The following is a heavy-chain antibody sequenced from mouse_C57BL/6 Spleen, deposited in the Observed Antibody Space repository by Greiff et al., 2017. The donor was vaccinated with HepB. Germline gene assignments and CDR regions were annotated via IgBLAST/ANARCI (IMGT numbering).Heavy chain of an antibody. J-gene: IGHJ2*01. D-gene: IGHD2-5*01. CDR1: GYSITSGYY. V-gene: IGHV3-6*01. Sequence: DVKLQESGPGLVKPSQSLSLTCSVTGYSITSGYYWNWIRQFPGNKLEWMGYISYDGSNNYKPSLKNRISITRDTPKNQFFLKLNSVTTEDTATYYCAREDSNYDFDYWGQGTTLTVSS. CDR2: ISYDGSN. CDR3: AREDSNYDFDY.